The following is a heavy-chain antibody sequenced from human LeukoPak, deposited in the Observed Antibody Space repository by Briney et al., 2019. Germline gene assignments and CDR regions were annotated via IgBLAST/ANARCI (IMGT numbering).Heavy chain of an antibody. CDR1: GFTFSNYW. Sequence: PGGSLRLSCAASGFTFSNYWMHWVRQAPGKGLVWVSRINSDGSTTNYADSVKGRFTISRDNSKNTLYLQMNSLRAEDTAVYYCARDISPIRAGVTLDPWGQGTLVTVSS. D-gene: IGHD4-23*01. J-gene: IGHJ5*02. CDR3: ARDISPIRAGVTLDP. V-gene: IGHV3-74*01. CDR2: INSDGSTT.